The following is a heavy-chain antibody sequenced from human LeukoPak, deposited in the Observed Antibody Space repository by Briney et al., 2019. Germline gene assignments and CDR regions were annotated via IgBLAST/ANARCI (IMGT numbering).Heavy chain of an antibody. V-gene: IGHV3-23*01. J-gene: IGHJ5*02. CDR2: LSGGGGST. CDR1: GFTFISYA. D-gene: IGHD2-2*01. CDR3: ARTGYCSSTSCSAGFDP. Sequence: GGSLRLSCAASGFTFISYAMSWVRQAPGKGLDWVSGLSGGGGSTYYADSVKGRFTISRDNSKNTLYLQMNSLRAEDTAVYYCARTGYCSSTSCSAGFDPWGQGTLVTVSS.